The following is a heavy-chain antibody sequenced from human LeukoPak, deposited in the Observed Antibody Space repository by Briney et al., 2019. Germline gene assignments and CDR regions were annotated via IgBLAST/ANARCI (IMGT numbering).Heavy chain of an antibody. CDR3: ARDPELRGYSGYAGPDHGAS. Sequence: ASVKVSCKASGGTFSSYAISWVRQAPGQGLEWMGRIIPILGIANYAQKFQGRVTITADKSTSTAYMELSSLRSEDTAVYYCARDPELRGYSGYAGPDHGASWGQGTLVTVSS. V-gene: IGHV1-69*04. CDR2: IIPILGIA. CDR1: GGTFSSYA. J-gene: IGHJ5*02. D-gene: IGHD5-12*01.